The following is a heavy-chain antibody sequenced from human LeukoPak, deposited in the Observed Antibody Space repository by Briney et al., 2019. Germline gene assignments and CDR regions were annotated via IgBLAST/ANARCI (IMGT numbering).Heavy chain of an antibody. Sequence: SGGSLRLSCAASGFTFSSYAMSWVRQAPGKGLEWVSAISGSGGSTYYADSVKGRFTISRDNSKNTLYLQMNSLRAEDTAVYYCAKAPVAGYYYGMDVWGQGTTVTVSS. CDR2: ISGSGGST. J-gene: IGHJ6*02. CDR3: AKAPVAGYYYGMDV. CDR1: GFTFSSYA. V-gene: IGHV3-23*01. D-gene: IGHD6-19*01.